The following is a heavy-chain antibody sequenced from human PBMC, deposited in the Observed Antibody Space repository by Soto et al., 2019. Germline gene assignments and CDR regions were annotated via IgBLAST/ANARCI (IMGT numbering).Heavy chain of an antibody. J-gene: IGHJ4*02. D-gene: IGHD3-10*01. V-gene: IGHV4-4*07. CDR2: MFPGGTT. CDR3: ARTLSGFTYGSRQFYFDY. Sequence: SETLSLTCTVSGDPITSYFWSWIRQPAGKGLEWIGHMFPGGTTSHNSSLKSRVSMSIDTSKNQFSLTLTSVTAADTAVYYCARTLSGFTYGSRQFYFDYWGQGTPVTVSS. CDR1: GDPITSYF.